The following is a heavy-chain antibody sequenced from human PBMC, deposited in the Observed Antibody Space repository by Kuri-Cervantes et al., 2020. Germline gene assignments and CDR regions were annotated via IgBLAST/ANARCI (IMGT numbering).Heavy chain of an antibody. CDR1: GVTVSSNY. D-gene: IGHD3-3*01. J-gene: IGHJ4*02. CDR2: IYSDGST. Sequence: GGSLRLSCAASGVTVSSNYMSWVRQAPGEGLEWVLMIYSDGSTYYTDSVKGRFTISRDNSENTLFLQMSSLRAEGTAVYYCARWSGTYYDYWGQGTLITVSS. V-gene: IGHV3-53*01. CDR3: ARWSGTYYDY.